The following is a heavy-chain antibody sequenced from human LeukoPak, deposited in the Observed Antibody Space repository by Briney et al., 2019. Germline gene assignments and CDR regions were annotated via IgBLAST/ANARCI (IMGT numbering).Heavy chain of an antibody. CDR2: IYTSGST. V-gene: IGHV4-61*02. CDR3: ARQRGYCSGGSCYGMFDY. Sequence: ASQTLSLTCTVSGGSISSGSYYWSWIRQPAGKGLEWIGRIYTSGSTNYNPSLKSRVTISVDTSKNQFSLKLTSVTAADTAVYYCARQRGYCSGGSCYGMFDYWGQGTLVTVSS. D-gene: IGHD2-15*01. J-gene: IGHJ4*02. CDR1: GGSISSGSYY.